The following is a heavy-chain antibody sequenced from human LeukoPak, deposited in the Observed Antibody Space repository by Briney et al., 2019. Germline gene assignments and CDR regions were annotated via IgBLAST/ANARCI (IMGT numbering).Heavy chain of an antibody. J-gene: IGHJ5*02. CDR2: ITDNGINT. V-gene: IGHV3-23*01. D-gene: IGHD1-26*01. Sequence: GESLKISCAASGFTFNNYAMAWVRQAPEKGLEWVSSITDNGINTYYADSVKGRFTISRDNSKNTLYLQMNSLRAEDTAVYYCAKGLRGNYDHWGQGTLVTVSS. CDR1: GFTFNNYA. CDR3: AKGLRGNYDH.